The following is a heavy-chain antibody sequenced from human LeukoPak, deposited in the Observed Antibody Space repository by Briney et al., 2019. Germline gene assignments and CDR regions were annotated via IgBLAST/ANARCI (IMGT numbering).Heavy chain of an antibody. CDR2: IGSSSSYI. J-gene: IGHJ5*02. CDR3: ARGSGSSWYRASNWFDP. D-gene: IGHD6-13*01. CDR1: RFTFSSYS. Sequence: GGSLRLSCAASRFTFSSYSMNWVRQAPGKGLEWVSSIGSSSSYIYYADSVKGRFTISRDNAKNSLYLQMNSLRAEDTAAYYCARGSGSSWYRASNWFDPWGQGTLVTVSS. V-gene: IGHV3-21*01.